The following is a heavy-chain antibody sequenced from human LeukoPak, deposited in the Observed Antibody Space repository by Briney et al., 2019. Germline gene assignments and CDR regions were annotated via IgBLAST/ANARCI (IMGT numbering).Heavy chain of an antibody. V-gene: IGHV4-30-4*08. CDR1: GGSISSGDYY. CDR2: IYYSGST. Sequence: SETLSLTCTVSGGSISSGDYYWSWIRQPPGKGLEWIGYIYYSGSTYYNPSLKSRVTISVDTSKNQFSLKLSSVTAADTAVYYCAREEYSSDWYGHDSWGQGTLVTVSS. CDR3: AREEYSSDWYGHDS. J-gene: IGHJ4*02. D-gene: IGHD6-13*01.